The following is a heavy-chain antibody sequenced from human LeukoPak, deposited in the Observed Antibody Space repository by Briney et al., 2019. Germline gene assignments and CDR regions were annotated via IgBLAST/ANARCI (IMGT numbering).Heavy chain of an antibody. CDR3: ARALSGTNDY. V-gene: IGHV4-4*07. J-gene: IGHJ4*02. D-gene: IGHD1-1*01. Sequence: PSETLSLTCTVSGGSISSYYWRWIRQPAGKGLEWIGCIYTRGSTNYNPSRKGRVTMSVDTSKNQFSLKLSSVTAADTAVYYCARALSGTNDYWGQGTLVTVSS. CDR1: GGSISSYY. CDR2: IYTRGST.